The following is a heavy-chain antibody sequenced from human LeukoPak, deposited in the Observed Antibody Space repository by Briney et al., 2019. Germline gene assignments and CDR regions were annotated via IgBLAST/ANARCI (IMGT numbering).Heavy chain of an antibody. Sequence: GGSLRLSCAASGFTFSSYSMNWVRQAPGKGLEWVSYISSSSSTIYYADSVKGRFTISRDNAKNSLYLQMNSLRAEDTAVYYCAREFLGYDILTDRNWFDPWGQGTLVTVSS. J-gene: IGHJ5*02. CDR3: AREFLGYDILTDRNWFDP. CDR2: ISSSSSTI. CDR1: GFTFSSYS. V-gene: IGHV3-48*01. D-gene: IGHD3-9*01.